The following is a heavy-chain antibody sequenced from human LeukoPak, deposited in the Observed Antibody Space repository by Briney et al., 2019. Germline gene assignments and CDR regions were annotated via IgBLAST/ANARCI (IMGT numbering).Heavy chain of an antibody. V-gene: IGHV4-39*01. CDR3: GSSDYDFWNGYPDAFDI. D-gene: IGHD3-3*01. CDR2: IYYSGST. CDR1: GGSISSSSYY. J-gene: IGHJ3*02. Sequence: SETLSLTCTVSGGSISSSSYYWGRIRQPPGKGLEWIGNIYYSGSTYYNPSLKRRITISVDTSKNQFSLKLSSVTAADTAVYYCGSSDYDFWNGYPDAFDIWGQGTMVTVSS.